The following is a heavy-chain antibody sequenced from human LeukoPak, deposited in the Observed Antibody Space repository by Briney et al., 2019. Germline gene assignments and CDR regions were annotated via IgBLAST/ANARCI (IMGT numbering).Heavy chain of an antibody. J-gene: IGHJ3*02. CDR3: ASSDYGDYVGAFDI. CDR2: IKQDGSEK. Sequence: GGSLRLSCAASGFTFSSYWMSWVRQAPGKGLEWVANIKQDGSEKYYVDSVKGRFTISRDNAKNSLYLQMNSLRAEDTAVYYCASSDYGDYVGAFDIWGQGTMVTVSS. CDR1: GFTFSSYW. V-gene: IGHV3-7*01. D-gene: IGHD4-17*01.